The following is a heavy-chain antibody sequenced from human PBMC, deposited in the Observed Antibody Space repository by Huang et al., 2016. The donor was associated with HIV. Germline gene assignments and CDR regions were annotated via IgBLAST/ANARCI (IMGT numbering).Heavy chain of an antibody. Sequence: QVQLVQSGAEVKKPGASVKVSCKASGYAFTSYYMHWVRQAPGQGLEWMGIINPSEGSKSYAQKFQGRVTTTRDTSTNTVFMELSSLRSEDTAVYYCARDRDFYDSSGYWGFNYFDYWGQGTLVTVSS. V-gene: IGHV1-46*01. CDR1: GYAFTSYY. J-gene: IGHJ4*02. D-gene: IGHD3-22*01. CDR2: INPSEGSK. CDR3: ARDRDFYDSSGYWGFNYFDY.